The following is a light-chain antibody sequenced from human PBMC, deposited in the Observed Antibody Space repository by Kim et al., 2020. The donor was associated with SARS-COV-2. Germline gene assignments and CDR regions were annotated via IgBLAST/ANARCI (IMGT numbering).Light chain of an antibody. CDR3: QSYDSSLSGSV. V-gene: IGLV1-40*01. J-gene: IGLJ2*01. Sequence: GVTISCPGSSSNIGAGYDVHGYQQLPGTAPKLLIYGNSNRPSGVPDRFSGSKSGTSASLAITGLQAEDEADYYCQSYDSSLSGSVFGGGTQLTVL. CDR1: SSNIGAGYD. CDR2: GNS.